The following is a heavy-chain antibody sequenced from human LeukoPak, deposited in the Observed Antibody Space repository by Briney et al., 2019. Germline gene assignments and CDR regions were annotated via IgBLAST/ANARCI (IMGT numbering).Heavy chain of an antibody. V-gene: IGHV3-23*01. CDR1: GFTFSSYA. Sequence: GGSLRLSCAASGFTFSSYAMSWVRQAPGKGLEWVSAISGSGGSTYYADSVKGRFTISRDNSKNTLYLQMNSLRAEDTAVYYCAKTQDSSSWHDYYYYGMDVWGQGTTVTVSS. CDR3: AKTQDSSSWHDYYYYGMDV. J-gene: IGHJ6*02. CDR2: ISGSGGST. D-gene: IGHD6-13*01.